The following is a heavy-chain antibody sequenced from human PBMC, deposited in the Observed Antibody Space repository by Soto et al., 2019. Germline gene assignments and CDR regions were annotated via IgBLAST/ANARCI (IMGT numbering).Heavy chain of an antibody. J-gene: IGHJ4*02. V-gene: IGHV1-69*12. CDR3: ARGLGYSSSWTPFDY. CDR2: IIPIFGTA. Sequence: QVQLVQSGAEVKKPGSSVKVSCKASGGTFSSYAISWARQAPGQGLEWMGGIIPIFGTANYAQKFQGRVKNTADESTSTDYMELSSLRSEDTAVYYCARGLGYSSSWTPFDYWGQGTLVTVSS. CDR1: GGTFSSYA. D-gene: IGHD6-13*01.